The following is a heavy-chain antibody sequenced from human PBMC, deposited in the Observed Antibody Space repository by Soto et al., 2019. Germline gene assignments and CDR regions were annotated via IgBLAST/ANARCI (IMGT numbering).Heavy chain of an antibody. V-gene: IGHV1-18*01. CDR3: AKPSGYYSYAFDM. D-gene: IGHD1-26*01. CDR1: GYTFNNNG. J-gene: IGHJ3*02. CDR2: ISAYDGNT. Sequence: QVQLVQSGAEVKWPGASVKVSCKASGYTFNNNGFSWVRQAPGQGLEWMGWISAYDGNTNYAQNLQGRVTMTIVTSTSTAYMELRGLRYDDTAVYYCAKPSGYYSYAFDMWGQGTMVTVSS.